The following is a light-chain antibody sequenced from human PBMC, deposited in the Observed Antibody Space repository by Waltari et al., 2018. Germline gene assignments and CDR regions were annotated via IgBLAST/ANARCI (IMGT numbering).Light chain of an antibody. CDR2: EVR. Sequence: QSALTQPASVSGSPGQSITISCTGTSSDVGGYNYVSWSHQHPGKAPNLMIYEVRNRPPGVSNRFSGAKSGNTASLPISGLQAEDEADYYCSSYTTSSTRVFGGGTKLTVL. V-gene: IGLV2-14*01. CDR3: SSYTTSSTRV. J-gene: IGLJ2*01. CDR1: SSDVGGYNY.